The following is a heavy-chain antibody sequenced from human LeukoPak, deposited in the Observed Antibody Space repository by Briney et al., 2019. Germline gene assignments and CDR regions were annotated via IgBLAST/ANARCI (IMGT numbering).Heavy chain of an antibody. Sequence: GGSLRLSCAASGFTFSSYSMNWVRQAPGKGLEWVSYISSSSTIYYADSVKGRFTISRDNAKNSLYLQMNSLRAEDTAVYYCARDSAVAWGAFDIWGQGTMVTVSS. D-gene: IGHD6-19*01. J-gene: IGHJ3*02. CDR3: ARDSAVAWGAFDI. V-gene: IGHV3-48*04. CDR1: GFTFSSYS. CDR2: ISSSSTI.